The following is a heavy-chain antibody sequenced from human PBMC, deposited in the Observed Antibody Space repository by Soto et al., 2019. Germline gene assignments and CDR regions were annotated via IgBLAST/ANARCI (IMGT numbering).Heavy chain of an antibody. CDR1: GGSMRNYY. CDR3: TSSYSTSSSPDY. Sequence: SETLSLTCIVSGGSMRNYYWNWIRQPPGRGLEWIGYVYHSGSTNYNPSLKSRVSMSVDVSRNHFSLTLHSVTAADTAVYFCTSSYSTSSSPDYWGQGTLVTVSS. J-gene: IGHJ4*02. CDR2: VYHSGST. D-gene: IGHD6-6*01. V-gene: IGHV4-59*01.